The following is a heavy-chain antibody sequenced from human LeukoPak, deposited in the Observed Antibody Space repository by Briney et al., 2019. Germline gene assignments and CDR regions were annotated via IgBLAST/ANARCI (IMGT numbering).Heavy chain of an antibody. V-gene: IGHV3-30-3*01. CDR1: GFTFNSYT. CDR3: ARDRYYGSGRYNYFDY. D-gene: IGHD3-10*01. CDR2: ISHDGSNK. Sequence: PGGSLRLSCAASGFTFNSYTMHWVRQAPGRGLEWVALISHDGSNKDYAASVKGRFTISRDNSKNTLYLQVNSLRAEDTAVYHCARDRYYGSGRYNYFDYWGQGTLVTVSS. J-gene: IGHJ4*02.